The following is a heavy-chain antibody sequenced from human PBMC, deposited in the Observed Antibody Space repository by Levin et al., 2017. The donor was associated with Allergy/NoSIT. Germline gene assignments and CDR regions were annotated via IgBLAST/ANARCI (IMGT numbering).Heavy chain of an antibody. CDR1: GFTVSRYY. CDR3: ARGNNYDSFDL. Sequence: SGGSLRLSCAASGFTVSRYYMSWVRQAPGKGLEWVSVLYSGGSSYHAESVKGRFTVSRDNSKNSLYLQMDSRRVEDTAIYYCARGNNYDSFDLWGQGARVTVSS. D-gene: IGHD5-24*01. V-gene: IGHV3-53*01. J-gene: IGHJ4*02. CDR2: LYSGGSS.